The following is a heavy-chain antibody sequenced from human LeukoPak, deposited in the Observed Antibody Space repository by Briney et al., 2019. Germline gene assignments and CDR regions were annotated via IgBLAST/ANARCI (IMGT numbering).Heavy chain of an antibody. CDR3: AKGAGGFSYYNWFDP. J-gene: IGHJ5*02. CDR1: GGSISSYY. D-gene: IGHD5-18*01. V-gene: IGHV4-59*12. CDR2: IYYSGTT. Sequence: SETLSLTCTVSGGSISSYYWSWIRQPPGKGLEWIGSIYYSGTTHYNPSLESRVTISVDTSKNQFSPKLASVTAADTAVYYCAKGAGGFSYYNWFDPWGQGTLVTVSS.